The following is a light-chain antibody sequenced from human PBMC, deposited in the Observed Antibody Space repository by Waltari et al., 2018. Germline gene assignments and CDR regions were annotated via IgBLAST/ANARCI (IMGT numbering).Light chain of an antibody. CDR3: QQSYSAPFT. J-gene: IGKJ5*01. V-gene: IGKV1-39*01. CDR2: DTS. CDR1: RGIDAF. Sequence: DIQMTQSPSSLSASVGDRVNLTCRASRGIDAFLNWYQQQPGKAPKLLIYDTSTLQRGVPPRFSGTRIGTDFSLTISDLQPEDFATYFFQQSYSAPFTFGRGTRLE.